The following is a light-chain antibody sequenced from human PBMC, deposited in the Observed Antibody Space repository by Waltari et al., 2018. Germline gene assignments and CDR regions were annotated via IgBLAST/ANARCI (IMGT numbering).Light chain of an antibody. CDR2: EGS. CDR3: CSYAGSNFYL. Sequence: QSALTQPASVSGSPGQSITISCTGTSSDVGSSNVVSWYQQHPGKPPKLMIFEGSQRPSGVSNRFSGSKSGNTASLTISGLQAEDEADYYCCSYAGSNFYLFGTGTRATVL. J-gene: IGLJ1*01. CDR1: SSDVGSSNV. V-gene: IGLV2-23*01.